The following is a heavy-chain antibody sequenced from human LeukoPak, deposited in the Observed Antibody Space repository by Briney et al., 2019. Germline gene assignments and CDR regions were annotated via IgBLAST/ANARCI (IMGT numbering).Heavy chain of an antibody. V-gene: IGHV4-39*01. J-gene: IGHJ4*02. CDR1: GGSISSSSYY. Sequence: SETLSLTCTVSGGSISSSSYYWGWIRQPPGKGLEWIGSIYYSGGTCYNPSLKSRVTISVDTSKNQFSLKLSSVTAADTAVYYCASYRLENYFDYWGQGTLVTVPS. CDR3: ASYRLENYFDY. CDR2: IYYSGGT. D-gene: IGHD1-1*01.